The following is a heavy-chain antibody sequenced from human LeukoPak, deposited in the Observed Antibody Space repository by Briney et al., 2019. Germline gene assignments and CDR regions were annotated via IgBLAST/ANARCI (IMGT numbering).Heavy chain of an antibody. Sequence: GGSLRLSCAASGFTFSSYWMSWVRQAPGKGLEWVANIKKDGSEKYYVDSVKGRFTISRDNSKNTLYLQMNSLRAEDTAMYYCANGPHYNILTGFYKVRSHLDYWGQGTLVTVSS. J-gene: IGHJ4*02. CDR3: ANGPHYNILTGFYKVRSHLDY. CDR2: IKKDGSEK. D-gene: IGHD3-9*01. CDR1: GFTFSSYW. V-gene: IGHV3-7*01.